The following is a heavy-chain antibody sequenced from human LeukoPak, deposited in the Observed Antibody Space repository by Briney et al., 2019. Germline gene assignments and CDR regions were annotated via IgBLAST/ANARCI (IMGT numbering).Heavy chain of an antibody. J-gene: IGHJ4*02. CDR1: GFTFSSYS. D-gene: IGHD3-22*01. V-gene: IGHV3-21*01. Sequence: GGSLRLSCAASGFTFSSYSMNWVRQAPGKGLEWVSSISSSSTYIYYADSVKGRFTISRDNAKNSLYLQMNSLRAEDTAVSYCARRYYDSSGYYGYWGQGTLVTVSS. CDR3: ARRYYDSSGYYGY. CDR2: ISSSSTYI.